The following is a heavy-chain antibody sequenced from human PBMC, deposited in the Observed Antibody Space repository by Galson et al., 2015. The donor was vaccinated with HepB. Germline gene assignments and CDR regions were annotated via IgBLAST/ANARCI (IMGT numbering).Heavy chain of an antibody. CDR3: ARDCSSTSWIGAFDI. Sequence: SLRLSCADSGFTFDDYGMSWVRQAPGKGLEWVSGINWSGGSTFYADAVKGRFTISRDNAKNSLYLQMNSLRAEDTAFYYCARDCSSTSWIGAFDIWGQGTMVTVSS. CDR1: GFTFDDYG. CDR2: INWSGGST. D-gene: IGHD2-2*01. V-gene: IGHV3-20*04. J-gene: IGHJ3*02.